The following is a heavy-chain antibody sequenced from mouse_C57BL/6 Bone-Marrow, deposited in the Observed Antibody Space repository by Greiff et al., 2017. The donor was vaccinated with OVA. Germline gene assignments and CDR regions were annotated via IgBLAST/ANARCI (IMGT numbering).Heavy chain of an antibody. J-gene: IGHJ3*01. Sequence: EVKVVESGGGLVQPGGSLKLSCAASGFTFSDYYMYWVRQTPEKRLEWVAYISNGGGSTYYPDTVTGRFTISRDNAKNTLYLQMSRLKSEDTAMYYCARVYYGYPWFAYWGQGTLVTVSA. V-gene: IGHV5-12*01. CDR2: ISNGGGST. CDR3: ARVYYGYPWFAY. D-gene: IGHD2-2*01. CDR1: GFTFSDYY.